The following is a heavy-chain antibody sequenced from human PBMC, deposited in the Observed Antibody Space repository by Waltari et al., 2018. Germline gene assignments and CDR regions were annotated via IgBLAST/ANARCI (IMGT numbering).Heavy chain of an antibody. CDR3: ASRIGGITPLTG. Sequence: QLQLQQWGAGLLKPSETLALTCAVYGGYFNAYYWTWIRQAPGKGLEWIGQTNHVGDTNYNPSLKSRVTILIDASTNQFSLKLSSMTAADTAIYYCASRIGGITPLTGWGQGTPVIVSS. CDR1: GGYFNAYY. J-gene: IGHJ4*02. V-gene: IGHV4-34*01. CDR2: TNHVGDT. D-gene: IGHD1-26*01.